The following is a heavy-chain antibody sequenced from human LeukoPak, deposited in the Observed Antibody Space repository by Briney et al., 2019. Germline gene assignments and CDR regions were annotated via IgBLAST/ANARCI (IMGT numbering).Heavy chain of an antibody. CDR2: INHSGST. D-gene: IGHD3-16*02. CDR1: GGSFSGYY. J-gene: IGHJ4*02. V-gene: IGHV4-34*01. Sequence: SETLSLTCAVYGGSFSGYYWSWIRQPPGKGLEWIGEINHSGSTNYNPSLKSRVTISVDTSKNQFSLKLSSVTAADTAVYYCARGSRYDYVWGSYRYNYYFDYWGQGTLVTVSS. CDR3: ARGSRYDYVWGSYRYNYYFDY.